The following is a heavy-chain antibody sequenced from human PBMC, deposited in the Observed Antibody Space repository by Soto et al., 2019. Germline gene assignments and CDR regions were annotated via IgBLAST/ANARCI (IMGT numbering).Heavy chain of an antibody. CDR3: ARDPTGITGTTYAFDI. Sequence: PGWSLGLSCAASGVTLSSYGMHWFRKAPGKGLEWVAVIWYDGSNKYYADSVKGRFTISRDNSKNTLYLQMNSLRAEDTAVYYCARDPTGITGTTYAFDIWGQGTMVTVSS. J-gene: IGHJ3*02. V-gene: IGHV3-33*01. CDR2: IWYDGSNK. D-gene: IGHD1-7*01. CDR1: GVTLSSYG.